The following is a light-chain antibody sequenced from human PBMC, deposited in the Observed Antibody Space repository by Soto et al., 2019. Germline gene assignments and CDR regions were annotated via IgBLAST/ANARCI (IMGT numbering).Light chain of an antibody. CDR2: GAS. Sequence: VLTQSPGTLSLSPGEKATLSCRASQSVSSSYLAWYQQKPGQAPRLLIYGASSRATGIPDRFSGSGSGTDFTLTVSRLEPEDFAVYYCQQFGSSSWTFSQGTKV. V-gene: IGKV3-20*01. CDR3: QQFGSSSWT. J-gene: IGKJ1*01. CDR1: QSVSSSY.